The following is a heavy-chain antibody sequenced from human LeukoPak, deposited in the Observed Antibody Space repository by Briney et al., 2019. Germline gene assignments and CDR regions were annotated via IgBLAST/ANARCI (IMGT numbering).Heavy chain of an antibody. J-gene: IGHJ4*02. D-gene: IGHD3-22*01. CDR1: GGSISSYY. CDR2: IYYSGST. Sequence: TSETLSLTCTVSGGSISSYYWSWIRQPPGKGLEWIGYIYYSGSTNYNPSLKSRVTISVGTSKNQFSLKLSSVTAADTAVYYCARDGAYYDSSGFLDYWGQGTLVTVSS. V-gene: IGHV4-59*01. CDR3: ARDGAYYDSSGFLDY.